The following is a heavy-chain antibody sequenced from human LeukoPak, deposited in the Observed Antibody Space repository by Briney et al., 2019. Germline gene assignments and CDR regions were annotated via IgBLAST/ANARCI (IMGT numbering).Heavy chain of an antibody. D-gene: IGHD2-2*01. Sequence: GGSLRLSCAASGFTFSSYWMHWVRQAPGKGLVWVSRINSDGSGTSYADSVKGRFTISRDNAKNTLYLQMNSLRAEDTAVYYCARDGWYCSSTSCSSSNWFDPWGQGTLVTVSS. V-gene: IGHV3-74*01. J-gene: IGHJ5*02. CDR1: GFTFSSYW. CDR3: ARDGWYCSSTSCSSSNWFDP. CDR2: INSDGSGT.